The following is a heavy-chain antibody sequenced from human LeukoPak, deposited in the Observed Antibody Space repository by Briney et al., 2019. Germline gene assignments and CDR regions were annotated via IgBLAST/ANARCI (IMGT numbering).Heavy chain of an antibody. J-gene: IGHJ4*02. D-gene: IGHD3-22*01. V-gene: IGHV3-11*04. CDR2: ISSSGSTI. CDR3: ASANYYDSSGLSY. CDR1: GFTFSDYY. Sequence: GGSLRLSCAASGFTFSDYYMSWIRQAPGKRLEWVSYISSSGSTIYYADSVKGRFTISRDNAKNSLYLQMNSLRAEDTAVYYCASANYYDSSGLSYWGQGTLVTVSS.